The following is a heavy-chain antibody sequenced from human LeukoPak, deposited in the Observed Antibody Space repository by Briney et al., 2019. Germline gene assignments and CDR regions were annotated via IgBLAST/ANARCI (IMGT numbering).Heavy chain of an antibody. J-gene: IGHJ3*02. CDR1: GFTFSSYA. CDR3: AKRRLRSLFPDAFDI. CDR2: ISGSGGST. Sequence: GGSLRLSCATSGFTFSSYAMSWVRQAPGKGLEWVSAISGSGGSTYYADSVKGRFTISRDNSKNTLYLQMNSLRAEDTAVYYCAKRRLRSLFPDAFDIWGQGTMVTVSS. D-gene: IGHD3-16*01. V-gene: IGHV3-23*01.